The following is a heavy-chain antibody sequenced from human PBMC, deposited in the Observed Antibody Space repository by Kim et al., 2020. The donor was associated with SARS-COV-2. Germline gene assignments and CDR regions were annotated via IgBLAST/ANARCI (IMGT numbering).Heavy chain of an antibody. CDR2: IYHSGST. CDR3: ARAEILGSGSRGVFDY. J-gene: IGHJ4*02. Sequence: SETLSLTCTVSGYSISSGYYWGWIRQPPGKGLEWIGSIYHSGSTYYNPSLKSRVTISVDTSKNQFSLKLSSVTAADTAVYYCARAEILGSGSRGVFDYWGQGTLVTVSS. V-gene: IGHV4-38-2*02. D-gene: IGHD1-26*01. CDR1: GYSISSGYY.